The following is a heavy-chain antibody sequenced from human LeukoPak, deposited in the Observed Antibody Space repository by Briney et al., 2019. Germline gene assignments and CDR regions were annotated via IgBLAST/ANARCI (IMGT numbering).Heavy chain of an antibody. D-gene: IGHD2-2*01. V-gene: IGHV1-18*01. CDR1: RYTFTTSG. J-gene: IGHJ4*02. CDR3: ARAVPAAIVDY. CDR2: VSAYNGNT. Sequence: APVKVSCTAFRYTFTTSGISWVRQTPGEGGEWLGWVSAYNGNTNYAQKLHGRATITTDTPTSTACMELRSLRSDDTAVYYCARAVPAAIVDYWGQGTLVTVSS.